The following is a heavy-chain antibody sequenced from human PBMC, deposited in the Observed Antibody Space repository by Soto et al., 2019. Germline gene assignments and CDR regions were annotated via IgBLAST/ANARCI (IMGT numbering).Heavy chain of an antibody. V-gene: IGHV4-39*01. D-gene: IGHD3-10*01. CDR2: IYYSGST. J-gene: IGHJ5*02. CDR3: ARQRGAVPFDP. Sequence: PSETLSLPCTVSGGSIRSSSYYWGWIRQPPGKGLEWIGSIYYSGSTYYNPSLKSRVTISVDTSKNQFSLKLSSVTAADTAVYYCARQRGAVPFDPRGQGTLVTVSS. CDR1: GGSIRSSSYY.